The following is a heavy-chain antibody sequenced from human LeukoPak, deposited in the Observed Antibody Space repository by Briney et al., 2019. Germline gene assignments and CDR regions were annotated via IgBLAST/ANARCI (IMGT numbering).Heavy chain of an antibody. V-gene: IGHV3-33*01. CDR1: GFTFSSYG. J-gene: IGHJ5*02. Sequence: PGGSLRLSCAASGFTFSSYGMHWVRQAPGKGLEWVAVIWYDGSNKYYADSVKGRFTISRDNSKNTLYLQMNSLRAEDTAAYYCARRSRAYWFDPWGQGTLVTVSS. CDR2: IWYDGSNK. CDR3: ARRSRAYWFDP.